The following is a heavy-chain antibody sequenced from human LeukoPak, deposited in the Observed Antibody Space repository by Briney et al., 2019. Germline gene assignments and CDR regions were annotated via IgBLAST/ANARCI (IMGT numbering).Heavy chain of an antibody. CDR1: GFTVSSNY. CDR3: ARRGDGGRSFDF. D-gene: IGHD4-23*01. CDR2: IYSGGTT. V-gene: IGHV3-53*01. J-gene: IGHJ4*02. Sequence: GGSLRLSCAASGFTVSSNYMSWVRLAPGKGLEWVSLIYSGGTTYYADSVKGRFTISRDNSKNTLYLQMNSLRAEDTAVYYCARRGDGGRSFDFWGQGTLVTVSS.